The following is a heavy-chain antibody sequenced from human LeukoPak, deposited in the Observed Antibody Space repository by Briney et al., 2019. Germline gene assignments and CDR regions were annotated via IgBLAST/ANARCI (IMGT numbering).Heavy chain of an antibody. J-gene: IGHJ4*02. CDR3: ARAGYDSSGYSIDY. Sequence: GGSLRLSCAASGFTFSSYEMNWVRQAPGKGLEWVSYISSSGSTIYYADSVKGRFTISRDNAKNSLYLQMNSLRAEDTAVYYCARAGYDSSGYSIDYWGQGTLVTVSS. D-gene: IGHD3-22*01. CDR1: GFTFSSYE. CDR2: ISSSGSTI. V-gene: IGHV3-48*03.